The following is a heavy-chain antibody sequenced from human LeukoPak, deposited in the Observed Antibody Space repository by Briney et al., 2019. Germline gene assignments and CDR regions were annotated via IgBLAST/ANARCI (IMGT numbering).Heavy chain of an antibody. CDR2: IYSGGST. V-gene: IGHV3-66*02. CDR1: GFTVSSNY. Sequence: VGSLRLSCAASGFTVSSNYMSWVRQAPGKGLEWVSVIYSGGSTYYADSVKGRFTISRDNSKNTLYLQMNSLRAEDTAVYYCARASISTDFWSGYYTGIGYYYYYMDVWGKGTTVTVSS. J-gene: IGHJ6*03. CDR3: ARASISTDFWSGYYTGIGYYYYYMDV. D-gene: IGHD3-3*01.